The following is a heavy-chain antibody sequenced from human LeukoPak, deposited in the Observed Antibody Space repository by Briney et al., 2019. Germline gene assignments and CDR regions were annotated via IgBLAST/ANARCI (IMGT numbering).Heavy chain of an antibody. D-gene: IGHD3-9*01. V-gene: IGHV1-8*01. Sequence: GASVTVSCKASGYTFTSYDINWVRQATGQGLEWMGWMNPNSGNTGYAQKFQGRVTMTRNTSISTAYMELSSLRSEDTAVYYCARAPPFDYTFDYWGQGTLVTVSS. CDR2: MNPNSGNT. J-gene: IGHJ4*02. CDR3: ARAPPFDYTFDY. CDR1: GYTFTSYD.